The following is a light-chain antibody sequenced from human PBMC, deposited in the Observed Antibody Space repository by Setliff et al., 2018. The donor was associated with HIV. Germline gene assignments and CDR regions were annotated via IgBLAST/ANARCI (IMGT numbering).Light chain of an antibody. CDR1: TSDIGHYNR. J-gene: IGLJ1*01. CDR2: EVS. Sequence: QSVLAQPPYVSGAPGQSVTISCTGSTSDIGHYNRVSWYQQPPGAAPKLIMYEVSHRPSGVPDRFSGSKSGSTASLTISGLQPEDEADYYCGSYTTSITFVFGTGTKVTVL. CDR3: GSYTTSITFV. V-gene: IGLV2-18*02.